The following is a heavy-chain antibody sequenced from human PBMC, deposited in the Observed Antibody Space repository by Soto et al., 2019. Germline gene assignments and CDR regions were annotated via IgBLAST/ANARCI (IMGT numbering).Heavy chain of an antibody. Sequence: SETLSLTCAVSGFSISSGYFWGWIRQPPGKGPEWLGSIYHSVTTYYNPSVKGRVTISVDTSKKQFSLKMSSVTAADTAVYCCARDSSGYDWSDPPGQGTLAT. CDR3: ARDSSGYDWSDP. CDR1: GFSISSGYF. D-gene: IGHD3-22*01. J-gene: IGHJ5*02. V-gene: IGHV4-38-2*02. CDR2: IYHSVTT.